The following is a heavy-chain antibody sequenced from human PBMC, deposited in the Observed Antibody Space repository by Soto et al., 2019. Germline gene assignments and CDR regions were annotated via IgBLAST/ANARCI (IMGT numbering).Heavy chain of an antibody. Sequence: VKVSCRASGYTFTSYGISWVRQAPGQGLEWMGWISAYNGNTNYAQKLQGRVTMTTDTSTSTAYMELRSLSSVTAADTAVYYCARELSTVTNYGMDVWGQGTTVTVSS. CDR1: GYTFTSYG. D-gene: IGHD4-17*01. CDR2: ISAYNGNT. J-gene: IGHJ6*02. V-gene: IGHV1-18*01. CDR3: ARELSTVTNYGMDV.